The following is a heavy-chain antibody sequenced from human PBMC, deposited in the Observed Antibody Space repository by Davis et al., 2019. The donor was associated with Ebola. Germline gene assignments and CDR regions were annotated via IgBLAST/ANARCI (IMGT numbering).Heavy chain of an antibody. CDR2: IYHSGRT. CDR3: ARGSLSDSSPIDY. Sequence: AGSLRLSCTVSGGSISSASYYWGSVRQPPGKGLEWIGSIYHSGRTYSNPSLKSRVTISVDTSKNQFSLKLSSVTAADTSVYYCARGSLSDSSPIDYWGQGTLVTVSS. CDR1: GGSISSASYY. V-gene: IGHV4-39*01. J-gene: IGHJ4*02. D-gene: IGHD3-22*01.